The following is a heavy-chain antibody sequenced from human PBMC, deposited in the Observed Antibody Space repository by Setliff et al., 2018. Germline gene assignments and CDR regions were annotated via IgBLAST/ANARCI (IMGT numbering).Heavy chain of an antibody. J-gene: IGHJ5*02. V-gene: IGHV4-34*01. CDR1: DGSFSGYH. Sequence: PSETLSLTCAVYDGSFSGYHWSWIRQPPGKGLEWIGEIDHSGNTNYNPSLKSRVTIFVDTSKNQFSLKLNSVTAADMAVYYCARGYCSSSGCFFAGWFDPWGQGTLVTVSS. CDR3: ARGYCSSSGCFFAGWFDP. D-gene: IGHD2-2*01. CDR2: IDHSGNT.